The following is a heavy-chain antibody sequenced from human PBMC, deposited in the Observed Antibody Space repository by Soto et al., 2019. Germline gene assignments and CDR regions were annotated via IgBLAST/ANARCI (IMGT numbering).Heavy chain of an antibody. CDR3: AKEEYRGSSFDH. CDR1: GFTFSRYG. J-gene: IGHJ4*02. D-gene: IGHD1-26*01. V-gene: IGHV3-30*18. Sequence: QVQLVESGGGVVQPGRSLRLSCAASGFTFSRYGMHWVRQAPGKGLEWVASISHDGNNRFYADSVKGRFTISRDNSKDTLYLQVNSLRPEDTAVFYCAKEEYRGSSFDHWGQGALVTVSS. CDR2: ISHDGNNR.